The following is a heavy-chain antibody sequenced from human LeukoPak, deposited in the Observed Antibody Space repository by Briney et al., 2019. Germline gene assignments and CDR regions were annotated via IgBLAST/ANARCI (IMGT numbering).Heavy chain of an antibody. CDR2: IYTSGST. CDR1: GGSISSYY. V-gene: IGHV4-4*07. CDR3: ARDTQELKYNWFDP. D-gene: IGHD1-7*01. Sequence: SETLSLTCTVSGGSISSYYWSWIRQPAGKGLEWIGRIYTSGSTNYNPSLKSRVTVSVDTSKNQFSLKLSSVTAADTAVYYCARDTQELKYNWFDPWGQGTLVTVSS. J-gene: IGHJ5*02.